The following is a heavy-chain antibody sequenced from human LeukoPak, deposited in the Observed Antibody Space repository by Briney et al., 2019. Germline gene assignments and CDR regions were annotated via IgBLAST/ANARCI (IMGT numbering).Heavy chain of an antibody. J-gene: IGHJ4*02. V-gene: IGHV1-69*05. CDR1: GGTFSSYA. D-gene: IGHD3-10*01. Sequence: SVKVSCKASGGTFSSYAISWVRQAPGQGLEWMGGIIPIFGTANYAQKFQGRVTITTDESTSTAYMELSSLRSEDTAVYYCARVTMVRGVIRDYWGQGTLVTVPS. CDR3: ARVTMVRGVIRDY. CDR2: IIPIFGTA.